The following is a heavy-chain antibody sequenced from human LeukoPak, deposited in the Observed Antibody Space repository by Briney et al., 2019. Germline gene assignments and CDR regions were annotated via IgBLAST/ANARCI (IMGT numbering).Heavy chain of an antibody. CDR1: GYSFTSNV. J-gene: IGHJ3*02. V-gene: IGHV1-18*01. CDR3: ATEVRGAFDI. CDR2: ISAYNGNT. Sequence: GASVKVSCKASGYSFTSNVISWVRQAPGQGLEWMGWISAYNGNTNYAQKLQGRVTMTTDTSTSTAYMELRSLRSEDTAVYYCATEVRGAFDIWGQGTMVTVSS.